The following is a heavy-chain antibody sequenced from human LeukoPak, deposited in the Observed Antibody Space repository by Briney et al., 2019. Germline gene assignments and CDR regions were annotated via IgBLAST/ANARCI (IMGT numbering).Heavy chain of an antibody. CDR2: IKQDGSEK. Sequence: GGSLRLSCAASGFTFSSYWMSWVRQAPGKGLEWVANIKQDGSEKYYVDSVKGRFAISRDNAKNSLYLQMNSLRAEDTAVYYCARERIAVAGTTDYWGQGTLVTVSS. J-gene: IGHJ4*02. CDR1: GFTFSSYW. CDR3: ARERIAVAGTTDY. D-gene: IGHD6-19*01. V-gene: IGHV3-7*03.